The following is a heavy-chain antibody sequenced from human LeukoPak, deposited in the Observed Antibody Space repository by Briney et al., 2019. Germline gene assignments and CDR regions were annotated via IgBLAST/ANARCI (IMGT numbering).Heavy chain of an antibody. CDR2: IWYDGSHK. CDR3: ARDLLLWFGELSGDSDY. V-gene: IGHV3-33*01. CDR1: GFTSSRYG. Sequence: PGGSLRLSCAASGFTSSRYGMHWVRHAPDKGLEWVAAIWYDGSHKYYADSVKGRFTISRDNSKNTLHLQMNSLRAEDTAVYYCARDLLLWFGELSGDSDYWGQGTLVTVSS. J-gene: IGHJ4*02. D-gene: IGHD3-10*01.